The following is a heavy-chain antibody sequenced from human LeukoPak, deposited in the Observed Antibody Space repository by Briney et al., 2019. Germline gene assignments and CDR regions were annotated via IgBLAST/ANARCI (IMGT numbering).Heavy chain of an antibody. J-gene: IGHJ6*04. Sequence: GGSLRLSCAASGFTFSSYSMNWVRHAPGKGLEWVSSISSSSSYIYYADSAKGRFTISRDNAKNSLYLQMNSLRAEDTAVYYCARDGYYGSGSYSYYYGMDVWGKGTTVTVSS. V-gene: IGHV3-21*01. D-gene: IGHD3-10*01. CDR2: ISSSSSYI. CDR3: ARDGYYGSGSYSYYYGMDV. CDR1: GFTFSSYS.